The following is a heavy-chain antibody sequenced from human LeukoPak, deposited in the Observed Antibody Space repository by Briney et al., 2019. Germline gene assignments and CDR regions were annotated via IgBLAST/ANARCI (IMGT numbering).Heavy chain of an antibody. CDR1: GYTFTSYD. D-gene: IGHD3-10*01. J-gene: IGHJ4*02. CDR2: MNPNSGNT. Sequence: GASVKVSCKASGYTFTSYDINWVRQATGQGLEWMGWMNPNSGNTGYAQKFQGRVTITRNTSISTAYMELSSLRSEDTAVYYCARDPVLWFGESSDYWGQGTLVTVSS. V-gene: IGHV1-8*03. CDR3: ARDPVLWFGESSDY.